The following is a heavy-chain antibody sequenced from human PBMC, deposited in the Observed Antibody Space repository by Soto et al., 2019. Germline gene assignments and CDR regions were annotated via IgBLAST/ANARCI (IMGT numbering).Heavy chain of an antibody. J-gene: IGHJ6*02. D-gene: IGHD2-15*01. CDR1: GFTLSAYD. V-gene: IGHV3-13*05. CDR2: LGAADDP. Sequence: EVQVVESGGGVVEPGGSLRLSCAASGFTLSAYDMHWVRQAEGKGLEWVSALGAADDPYYLVSVKGRFTISRENAKNSLYLQMYNLRAGDTAVYYCARAYSGRLPRRADYYYAMDVWGQGTTVTVSS. CDR3: ARAYSGRLPRRADYYYAMDV.